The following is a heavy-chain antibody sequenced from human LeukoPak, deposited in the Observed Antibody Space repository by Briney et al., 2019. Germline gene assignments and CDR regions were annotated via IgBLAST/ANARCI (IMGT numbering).Heavy chain of an antibody. Sequence: ASVKVSCKASGGTFSSYAISWVRQVTGQGLEWMGWMNPNSGNTGYAQKFQGRVTMTRNTSISTAYMELSSLRSEDTAVYYCARGDTSGWYGYWGQGTLVTVSS. CDR3: ARGDTSGWYGY. J-gene: IGHJ4*02. D-gene: IGHD6-19*01. V-gene: IGHV1-8*02. CDR2: MNPNSGNT. CDR1: GGTFSSYA.